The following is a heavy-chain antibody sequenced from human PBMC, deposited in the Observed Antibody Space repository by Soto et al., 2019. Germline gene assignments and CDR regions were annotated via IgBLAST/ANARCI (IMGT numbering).Heavy chain of an antibody. CDR3: ARDRRYDFWLNGMDV. CDR1: GGTFSSYA. V-gene: IGHV1-69*13. J-gene: IGHJ6*02. Sequence: SVKVSCKASGGTFSSYAISWVRQAPGQGLEWMGGIIPIFGTANYAQKFQGRVTITADESTSTAYMELSSLRSEDTAVYYCARDRRYDFWLNGMDVWGQGTTVTVSS. D-gene: IGHD3-3*01. CDR2: IIPIFGTA.